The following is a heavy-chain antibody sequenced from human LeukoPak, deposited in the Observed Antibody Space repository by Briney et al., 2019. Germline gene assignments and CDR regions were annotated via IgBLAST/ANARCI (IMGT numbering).Heavy chain of an antibody. Sequence: QPGGSLRLSCAASGFSFSSAAMTWVRQAPGKGLEGVSLIGTIGYSTYYADSVKGRFTISRDNSKNTLSLQMNSLRVEDTAIYYCAKDIQLSTWGLGTMVTVSS. CDR1: GFSFSSAA. J-gene: IGHJ3*01. CDR3: AKDIQLST. CDR2: IGTIGYST. D-gene: IGHD5-24*01. V-gene: IGHV3-23*01.